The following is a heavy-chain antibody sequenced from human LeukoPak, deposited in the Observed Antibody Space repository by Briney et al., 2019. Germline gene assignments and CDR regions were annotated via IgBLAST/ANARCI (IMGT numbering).Heavy chain of an antibody. V-gene: IGHV3-23*01. J-gene: IGHJ6*03. Sequence: GGSLRLSCGASGFTFSTYGMTWVRQAPGKGLEWVSGMSDSGTNTYYADSVKGRFTISRDNSKNTLYLQMNSLRAEDTALYYCAKSSGSVRHFYYYYMDVWGKGTTVTVSS. CDR2: MSDSGTNT. D-gene: IGHD1-26*01. CDR1: GFTFSTYG. CDR3: AKSSGSVRHFYYYYMDV.